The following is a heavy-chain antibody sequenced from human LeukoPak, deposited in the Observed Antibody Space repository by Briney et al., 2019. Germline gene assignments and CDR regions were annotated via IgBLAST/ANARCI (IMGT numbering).Heavy chain of an antibody. CDR2: ISWNSGTI. Sequence: GGSLRLSCAASGFTFDDYAMDWVRQAPGKGLEWVSGISWNSGTIGYADSVKGRFTISRDNAKNSLYLQMNSLRAEDTAVYYCARDRRLLDYWGQGTLVTVSS. CDR1: GFTFDDYA. J-gene: IGHJ4*02. CDR3: ARDRRLLDY. V-gene: IGHV3-9*01.